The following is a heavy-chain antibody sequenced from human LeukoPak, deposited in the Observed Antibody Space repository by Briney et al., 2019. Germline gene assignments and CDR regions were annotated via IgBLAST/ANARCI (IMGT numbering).Heavy chain of an antibody. CDR2: ISSGSTVI. Sequence: GGSLRLSCAASGFTFSDYYTIWIRQAPGKGLEWVSYISSGSTVIYYADSVKGRFTVSRDNAKNSLYLQMNSLRAEDTASYYCARDHIAALGTFDLWGQGTMVTVSS. V-gene: IGHV3-11*04. CDR3: ARDHIAALGTFDL. D-gene: IGHD6-13*01. CDR1: GFTFSDYY. J-gene: IGHJ3*01.